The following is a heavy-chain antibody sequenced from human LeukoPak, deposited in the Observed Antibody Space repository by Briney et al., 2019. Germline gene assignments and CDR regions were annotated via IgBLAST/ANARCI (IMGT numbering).Heavy chain of an antibody. J-gene: IGHJ4*02. CDR3: ATDYGSGSSHFDY. CDR1: VGSISSSSYY. D-gene: IGHD3-10*01. Sequence: SETLSLTCTVSVGSISSSSYYWGWIRQPPGKGLEWIASIYYSGSTYYNPSLKSRVTISVDTSRNQFSLKLSSVTAADTAVYYCATDYGSGSSHFDYWGQGTLVTVSS. V-gene: IGHV4-39*01. CDR2: IYYSGST.